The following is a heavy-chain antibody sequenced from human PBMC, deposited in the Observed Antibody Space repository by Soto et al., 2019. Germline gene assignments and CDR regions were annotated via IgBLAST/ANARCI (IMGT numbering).Heavy chain of an antibody. J-gene: IGHJ6*02. CDR3: ARAHGNYYYGMDV. Sequence: SETLSLTCAVSGGSISSNDWWTWVRQPPGKGLEWIAETFHSGSTNYNPSLKSRVTISVDKSKNQFSLKLSSVTAADTAVYYCARAHGNYYYGMDVWGQGTTVTVSS. CDR1: GGSISSNDW. V-gene: IGHV4-4*02. D-gene: IGHD4-17*01. CDR2: TFHSGST.